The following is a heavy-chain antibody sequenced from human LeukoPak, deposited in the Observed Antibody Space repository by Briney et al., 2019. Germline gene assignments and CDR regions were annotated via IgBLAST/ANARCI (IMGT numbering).Heavy chain of an antibody. CDR3: TRGIVVPAAILWYFDY. D-gene: IGHD2-2*02. J-gene: IGHJ4*02. Sequence: GGSLRLSCTASGFTFGDYAMSWVRQAPGKGLEWVCFIRSKAYGGTTEYAASVKGRFTISRDDSKSIAYLQMNSLKTEDTAVYYCTRGIVVPAAILWYFDYWGQGTLVTVSS. V-gene: IGHV3-49*04. CDR1: GFTFGDYA. CDR2: IRSKAYGGTT.